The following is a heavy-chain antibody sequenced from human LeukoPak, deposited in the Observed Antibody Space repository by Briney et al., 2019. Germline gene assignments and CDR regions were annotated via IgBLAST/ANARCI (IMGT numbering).Heavy chain of an antibody. CDR2: INPSGGST. Sequence: ASVKVSCKASGYTFTSYYMHWVRQAPGQGLEWMGIINPSGGSTSYAQKFQGRVTMTRDTSTSTVYMELSSLRSEDTAVYYCARALESNYYYYYMDVWGKGTTVTVSS. CDR3: ARALESNYYYYYMDV. V-gene: IGHV1-46*01. J-gene: IGHJ6*03. CDR1: GYTFTSYY.